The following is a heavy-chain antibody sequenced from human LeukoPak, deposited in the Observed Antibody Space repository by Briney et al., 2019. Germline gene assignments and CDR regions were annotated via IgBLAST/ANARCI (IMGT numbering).Heavy chain of an antibody. CDR3: AKDKVFYYYAFDI. J-gene: IGHJ3*02. CDR1: GFTFSSYG. CDR2: ISYDGSNK. Sequence: PGGSLRLSCAASGFTFSSYGMHWVRQAPGKGLEWVAVISYDGSNKYYADSVKGRFTISRDNSKNTLYLQMNSLRAEDTAVYYCAKDKVFYYYAFDIWGQGTLVTVSS. V-gene: IGHV3-30*18. D-gene: IGHD2/OR15-2a*01.